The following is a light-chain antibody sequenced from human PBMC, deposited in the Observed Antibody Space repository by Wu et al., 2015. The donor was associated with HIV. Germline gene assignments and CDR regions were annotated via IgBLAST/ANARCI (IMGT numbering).Light chain of an antibody. J-gene: IGKJ2*01. Sequence: EIVLTQSPVTLSLSPGERATLSCRASQSVRGNLAWYQHKPGQSPRLLIFGASTRATGVPARFSGSGSGTEFTLTISSMQSEDFAVYYCQQYNNWPPMYTFGQGTKLEIK. CDR1: QSVRGN. CDR3: QQYNNWPPMYT. V-gene: IGKV3-15*01. CDR2: GAS.